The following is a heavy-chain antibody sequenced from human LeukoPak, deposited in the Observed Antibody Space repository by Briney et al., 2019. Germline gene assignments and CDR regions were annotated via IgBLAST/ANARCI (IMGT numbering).Heavy chain of an antibody. CDR2: ISVRGDNT. V-gene: IGHV3-23*01. CDR3: ASGGQTIYYFDY. D-gene: IGHD3-16*01. J-gene: IGHJ4*02. CDR1: GFTFSIYA. Sequence: PGGSLRLSCAASGFTFSIYAMSWVRQALGKGLEWVSGISVRGDNTYYADSVKGRFTISRDNSKNTLYLQMNSLRAEDTAVYYCASGGQTIYYFDYWGQGTLVTVSS.